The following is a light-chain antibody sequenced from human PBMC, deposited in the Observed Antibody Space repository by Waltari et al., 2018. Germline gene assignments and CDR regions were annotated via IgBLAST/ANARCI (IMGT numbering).Light chain of an antibody. J-gene: IGKJ1*01. CDR3: QQSYSTPWT. V-gene: IGKV1-39*01. Sequence: DIQMTQSPASLSASVGDRVTITCRASHSISSYLNWYQQSPGKAPRLLIYAASILQSGFPSRFSVSGSGTDFTLIISSLQPEDFSTYYCQQSYSTPWTFGQGTNVEIK. CDR1: HSISSY. CDR2: AAS.